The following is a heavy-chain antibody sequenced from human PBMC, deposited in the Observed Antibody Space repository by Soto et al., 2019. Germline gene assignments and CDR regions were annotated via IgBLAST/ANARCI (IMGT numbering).Heavy chain of an antibody. CDR2: ISYDGSYQ. CDR1: GFAFNKFG. J-gene: IGHJ4*02. CDR3: AKGGEVGGVLGDH. V-gene: IGHV3-30*18. D-gene: IGHD1-26*01. Sequence: QVQLVESGGGVVQPGTSLRLSCEASGFAFNKFGMHRVRQAPGKGLEWVAFISYDGSYQDYADSVQGRLTITRDNSMNTLNMQLNSLRREDTAVYYCAKGGEVGGVLGDHWGQGTLVTVSS.